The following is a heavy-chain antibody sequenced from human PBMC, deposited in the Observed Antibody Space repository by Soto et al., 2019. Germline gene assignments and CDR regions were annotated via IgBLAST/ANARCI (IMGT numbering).Heavy chain of an antibody. CDR2: IKSKTDGGTT. CDR3: TTDKILAGTRYYFDY. Sequence: GGSLRLSCAASGFTFSNAWMSWVRQAPGKGLEWVGRIKSKTDGGTTDYAAPVKGRFTISRDDSKNTLYLQMNSLKTEDTAVYYCTTDKILAGTRYYFDYWGQGTLVTVSS. CDR1: GFTFSNAW. D-gene: IGHD6-13*01. J-gene: IGHJ4*02. V-gene: IGHV3-15*01.